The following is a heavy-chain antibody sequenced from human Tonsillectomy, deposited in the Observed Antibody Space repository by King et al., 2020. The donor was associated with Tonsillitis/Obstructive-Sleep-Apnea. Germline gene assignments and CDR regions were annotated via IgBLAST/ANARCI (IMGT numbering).Heavy chain of an antibody. V-gene: IGHV4-4*02. CDR3: ARSLDPSYDIWSGEGYYYYYMDV. CDR2: IYHSGST. Sequence: QLQESGPGLVKPSGTLSLTCTVSGGSISSNNWWSWVRQPPGKGLEWIGEIYHSGSTSYNPSLESRITMSADKSKNQFSLKVTSVTAADTAVYYCARSLDPSYDIWSGEGYYYYYMDVWGNGTTVTVPS. CDR1: GGSISSNNW. D-gene: IGHD3-3*01. J-gene: IGHJ6*03.